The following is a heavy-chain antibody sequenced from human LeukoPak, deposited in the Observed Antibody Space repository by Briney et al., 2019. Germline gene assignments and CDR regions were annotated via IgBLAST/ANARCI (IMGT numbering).Heavy chain of an antibody. D-gene: IGHD4-17*01. J-gene: IGHJ6*03. Sequence: SETLSLTCTVSGGSISSSSYYWSWIRQPPGKGLEWIGEINHSGSTNYNPSLKSRVTISVDTSKNQFSLKLSSVTAADTAVYYCARRLRGYYYYYYMDVWGKGTTVTVSS. CDR3: ARRLRGYYYYYYMDV. V-gene: IGHV4-39*07. CDR2: INHSGST. CDR1: GGSISSSSYY.